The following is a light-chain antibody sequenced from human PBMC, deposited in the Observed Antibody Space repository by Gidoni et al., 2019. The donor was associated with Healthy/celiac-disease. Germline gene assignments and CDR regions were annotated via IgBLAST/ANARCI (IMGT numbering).Light chain of an antibody. CDR1: QDINNY. CDR2: DAS. CDR3: QKYDNLPF. V-gene: IGKV1-33*01. J-gene: IGKJ3*01. Sequence: DIQMTQSPSSLSASVGDRVTSTRQASQDINNYLNWYQQKPGKAPKLQVDDASNLEAGVPSRFSGSGSETDFTFTISSLQHEDIATYYCQKYDNLPFFXPXTKVXIK.